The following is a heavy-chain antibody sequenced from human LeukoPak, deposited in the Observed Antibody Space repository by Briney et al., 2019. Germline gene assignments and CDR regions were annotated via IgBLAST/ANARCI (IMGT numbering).Heavy chain of an antibody. CDR3: ASFIAAAVNYYFDY. Sequence: PSETLSLTCTVSGGSISSSSYYWGWIRQPPGKGLEWIRSIYYSGSTYYNPSLKSRVTISVDTSKNQFSLKLSSVTAADTAVYYCASFIAAAVNYYFDYWGQGTLVTVSS. J-gene: IGHJ4*02. D-gene: IGHD6-13*01. CDR1: GGSISSSSYY. V-gene: IGHV4-39*07. CDR2: IYYSGST.